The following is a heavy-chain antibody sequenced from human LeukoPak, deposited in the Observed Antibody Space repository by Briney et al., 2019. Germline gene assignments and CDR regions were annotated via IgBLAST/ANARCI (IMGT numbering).Heavy chain of an antibody. CDR3: AGNCEWSGSYKPALGY. CDR2: INPNSGGT. D-gene: IGHD1-26*01. Sequence: ASVKVSCKASGYTFTGYYMHWVRQAPGQGLEWMGWINPNSGGTNYAQKFQGRVTMTRDTSISTAYMELSRLRSDDTAVYYCAGNCEWSGSYKPALGYWGQGTLVTVSS. J-gene: IGHJ4*02. CDR1: GYTFTGYY. V-gene: IGHV1-2*02.